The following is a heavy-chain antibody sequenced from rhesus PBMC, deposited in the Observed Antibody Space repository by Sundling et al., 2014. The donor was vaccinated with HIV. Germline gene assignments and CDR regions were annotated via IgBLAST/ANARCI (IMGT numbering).Heavy chain of an antibody. J-gene: IGHJ6*01. CDR3: GRDDEDDDDYYPPPLES. V-gene: IGHV4-173*01. CDR1: GGSISSKY. Sequence: QVQLQESGPAVVKPSETLSLICAVSGGSISSKYWSWIRQPPGKGLEWIGRISGSGGSTNYNPSLKSRVTLSVDTSRNQISLKVTSVTAADTAVYYCGRDDEDDDDYYPPPLESWGQGVVVTVSS. D-gene: IGHD3-9*01. CDR2: ISGSGGST.